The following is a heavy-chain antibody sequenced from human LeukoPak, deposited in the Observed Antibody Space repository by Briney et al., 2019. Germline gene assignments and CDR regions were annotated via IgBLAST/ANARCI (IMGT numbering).Heavy chain of an antibody. CDR2: ISWNSGSI. J-gene: IGHJ6*03. V-gene: IGHV3-9*01. D-gene: IGHD3-22*01. CDR1: GFTFDDYA. Sequence: GRSLRLSCAASGFTFDDYAMHWVRHAPGKGLEWVSGISWNSGSIGYADSVKGRFTISRDNAKNSLYLQMNSLRAEDTAVYYCARDRYYYDSSGYPYYYMDVWGKGTTVTVSS. CDR3: ARDRYYYDSSGYPYYYMDV.